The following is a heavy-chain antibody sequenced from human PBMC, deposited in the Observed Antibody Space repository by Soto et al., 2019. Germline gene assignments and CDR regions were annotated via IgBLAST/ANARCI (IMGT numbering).Heavy chain of an antibody. CDR1: GYTFTSYY. D-gene: IGHD3-10*01. CDR2: INPSGGST. CDR3: ARASLRSGSYWRTRNDAFDI. V-gene: IGHV1-46*01. Sequence: ASVKVSCKASGYTFTSYYMHWVRQAPGQGLEWMGIINPSGGSTSYAQKFQGRVTMTRDTSTSTVCMELSSLRSEDTAVYYCARASLRSGSYWRTRNDAFDIWGQGTMVTVSS. J-gene: IGHJ3*02.